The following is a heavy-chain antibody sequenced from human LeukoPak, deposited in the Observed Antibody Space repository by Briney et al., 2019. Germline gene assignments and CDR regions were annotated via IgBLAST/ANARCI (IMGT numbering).Heavy chain of an antibody. CDR3: ARGDYYDSSGYHRCFDY. CDR2: INPNSGGT. CDR1: GYTFTGYY. J-gene: IGHJ4*02. D-gene: IGHD3-22*01. Sequence: ASVKVSCKAAGYTFTGYYMHWVRQGPGQGLEWMGWINPNSGGTNYAQKFQGRVTMTRDTSISTAYMELSRLRSDDTAVYYCARGDYYDSSGYHRCFDYWGQGTLVTVSS. V-gene: IGHV1-2*02.